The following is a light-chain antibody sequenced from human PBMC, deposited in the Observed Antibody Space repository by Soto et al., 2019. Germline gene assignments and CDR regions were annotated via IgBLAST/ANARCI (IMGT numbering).Light chain of an antibody. CDR1: QSVSTY. V-gene: IGKV3-11*01. Sequence: EIVLTQSPATLSLSPGERATLSCRATQSVSTYLAWYQQQRGQAPRLLIYDSSHRATGIPARFSGSGSGTAFTLTISSLEPEDFAVYYCRQGSTTFGGGTKVDI. CDR3: RQGSTT. J-gene: IGKJ4*01. CDR2: DSS.